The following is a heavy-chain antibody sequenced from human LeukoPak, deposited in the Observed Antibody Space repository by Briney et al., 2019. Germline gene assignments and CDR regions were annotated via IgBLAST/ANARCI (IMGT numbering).Heavy chain of an antibody. CDR2: IKHSGNT. J-gene: IGHJ3*01. D-gene: IGHD3-3*01. CDR3: AREDSPTFGDFDV. V-gene: IGHV4-34*01. CDR1: GGSLSGHY. Sequence: SETLSLTCVVYGGSLSGHYRSWIRQPPGKGLEWIGEIKHSGNTNYNPSLKSRVTISVDTPKNQFSLKLSSVTAADTAVYYCAREDSPTFGDFDVWGQGTMVTVSS.